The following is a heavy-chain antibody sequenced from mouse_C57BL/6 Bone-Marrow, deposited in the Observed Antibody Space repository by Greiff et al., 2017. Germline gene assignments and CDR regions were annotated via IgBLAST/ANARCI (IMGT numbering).Heavy chain of an antibody. CDR1: GYTFTSYW. CDR2: IDPNSGGT. D-gene: IGHD2-4*01. J-gene: IGHJ4*01. Sequence: QVQLKQPGAELVKPGASVKLSCKASGYTFTSYWMHWVKQRPGRGLEWIGRIDPNSGGTKYNEKFKSKATLTVDKPSSTAYMQLSSLTSEDSAVYYCARRGIYYDYDSYAMDYWGQGTSVTVSS. V-gene: IGHV1-72*01. CDR3: ARRGIYYDYDSYAMDY.